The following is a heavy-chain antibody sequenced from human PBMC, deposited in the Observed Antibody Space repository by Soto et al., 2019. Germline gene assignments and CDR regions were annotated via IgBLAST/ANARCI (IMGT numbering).Heavy chain of an antibody. Sequence: PSETLSLTCAVSGGSVSSGGYSWSWIRQPPGKGLEWIGYIYHSGSTYYNPSLKSRVTISVDRSKNQFSLKVTSVTAADTAVYYCARGPRHPMVRGPRWFDPWGQGTLVTVSS. CDR1: GGSVSSGGYS. CDR2: IYHSGST. CDR3: ARGPRHPMVRGPRWFDP. J-gene: IGHJ5*02. D-gene: IGHD3-10*01. V-gene: IGHV4-30-2*01.